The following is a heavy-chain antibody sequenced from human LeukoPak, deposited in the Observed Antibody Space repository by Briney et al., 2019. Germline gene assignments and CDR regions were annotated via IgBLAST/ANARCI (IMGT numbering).Heavy chain of an antibody. CDR1: GGSISSGSCY. J-gene: IGHJ4*02. D-gene: IGHD1-26*01. V-gene: IGHV4-61*02. CDR3: ARDGGVGAQYYFDY. Sequence: SETLSLTCNVSGGSISSGSCYWSWIRQPAGKGLEWIGRIYTSGSTNYNPSLKSRVTMSVDTSKHQFSLKLSSVIAADTAVYYCARDGGVGAQYYFDYWGQGTLVTVSS. CDR2: IYTSGST.